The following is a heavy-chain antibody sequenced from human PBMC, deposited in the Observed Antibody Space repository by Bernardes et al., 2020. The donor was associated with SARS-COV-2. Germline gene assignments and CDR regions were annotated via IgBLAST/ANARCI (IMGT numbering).Heavy chain of an antibody. D-gene: IGHD6-19*01. V-gene: IGHV3-20*01. CDR1: GFTFDDYG. J-gene: IGHJ4*02. CDR2: INWNGGST. Sequence: GGSLRLSCAASGFTFDDYGMSWVRQAPGKGLEWVSGINWNGGSTGYADSVKGRFTISRDNAKNSLYLQMNSLRAEDTALYHCARGSDPGSSGYFDYWGQGTLVTVSS. CDR3: ARGSDPGSSGYFDY.